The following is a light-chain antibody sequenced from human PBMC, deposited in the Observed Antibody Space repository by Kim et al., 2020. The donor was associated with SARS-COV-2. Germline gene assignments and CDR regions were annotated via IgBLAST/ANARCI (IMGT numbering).Light chain of an antibody. CDR1: PSIASN. V-gene: IGKV3-15*01. Sequence: VSPGERATLSCRASPSIASNLVWYQQKPGQAPRLLIYGAFTRATGIPARFSGGGSGTDFTLTITGLQSEDAAVYYCQQENNWPLTFGGGTKVDIK. J-gene: IGKJ4*01. CDR3: QQENNWPLT. CDR2: GAF.